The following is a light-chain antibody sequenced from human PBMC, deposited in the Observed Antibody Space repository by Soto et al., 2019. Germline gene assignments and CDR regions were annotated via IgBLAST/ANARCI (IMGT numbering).Light chain of an antibody. V-gene: IGLV1-44*01. CDR3: AAWDDSLNGPYV. CDR2: NNN. J-gene: IGLJ1*01. CDR1: SSNIGSNN. Sequence: QSALTQPPSASGTPGQRVTISCSGSSSNIGSNNVNWYQQVPGTAPKPLIYNNNQRPSGVPDRFSGSKSGTSGSLAISGLQSEDEADYYCAAWDDSLNGPYVFGTGTKVTVL.